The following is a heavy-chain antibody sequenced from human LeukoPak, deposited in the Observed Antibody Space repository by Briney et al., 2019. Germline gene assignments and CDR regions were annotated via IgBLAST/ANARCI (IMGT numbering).Heavy chain of an antibody. J-gene: IGHJ3*02. Sequence: SETLSLTCTVSGGSISSGSYYWSWIRQPAGKGLEWIGRIYTSGSTNYNPSLKSRVTISVDTSKNQFSLKLSSVTAADTAVYYCARDYGDYVGYDAFDIWGQGTMVTVSS. D-gene: IGHD4-17*01. V-gene: IGHV4-61*02. CDR1: GGSISSGSYY. CDR3: ARDYGDYVGYDAFDI. CDR2: IYTSGST.